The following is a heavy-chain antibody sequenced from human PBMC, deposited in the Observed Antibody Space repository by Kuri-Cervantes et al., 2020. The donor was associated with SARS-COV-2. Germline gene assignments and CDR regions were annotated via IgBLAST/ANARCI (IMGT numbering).Heavy chain of an antibody. V-gene: IGHV3-30*18. CDR1: GFTFSSYG. Sequence: LPLTCAASGFTFSSYGMHWVRQAPGKGLEWVAVISYDGSNKYYADSVKGRFTISRDNSKNTLYLQMNSLRAEDTAVYYCAKDQSARYYDSSGLFDYWGQGTLVTVSS. CDR3: AKDQSARYYDSSGLFDY. J-gene: IGHJ4*02. D-gene: IGHD3-22*01. CDR2: ISYDGSNK.